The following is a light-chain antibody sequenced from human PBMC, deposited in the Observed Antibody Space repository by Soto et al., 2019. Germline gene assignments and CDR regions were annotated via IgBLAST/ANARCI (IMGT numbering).Light chain of an antibody. V-gene: IGLV2-14*01. CDR1: TTDVGGYNY. CDR3: SSYTGSSTLYV. Sequence: QSVLTQPASVSGSPGQSITISCTGTTTDVGGYNYVSRYQQHPGKAPKLMIYDVSNRPSGVSNRFSGSKSGNTASLTISGLQAEDEADYYCSSYTGSSTLYVFGTGTKVTVL. J-gene: IGLJ1*01. CDR2: DVS.